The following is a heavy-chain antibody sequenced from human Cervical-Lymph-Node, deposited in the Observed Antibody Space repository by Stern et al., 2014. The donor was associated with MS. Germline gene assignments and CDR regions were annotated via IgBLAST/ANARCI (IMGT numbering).Heavy chain of an antibody. CDR2: INTGNGNR. V-gene: IGHV1-3*04. J-gene: IGHJ6*02. Sequence: VQLVQSGAEVKKPGASVKVSCKTAGYNFTDYGIIWVRQAPGQRLEWKGWINTGNGNRRYSQKIQGRVTITRDKSASTAYMELSRLRSEDTAVYYCARTGTVVTSGYYYGMDVWGQGTTVTVSS. CDR3: ARTGTVVTSGYYYGMDV. D-gene: IGHD4-23*01. CDR1: GYNFTDYG.